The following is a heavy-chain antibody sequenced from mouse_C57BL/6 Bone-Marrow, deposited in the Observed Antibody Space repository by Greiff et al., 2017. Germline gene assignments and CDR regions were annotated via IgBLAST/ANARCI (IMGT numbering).Heavy chain of an antibody. CDR1: GYTFTSYD. Sequence: VQLQQSGPELVKPGASVKLSCKASGYTFTSYDINWVKQRPGQGLEWIGWIYPRDGSTKYNEKFKGKATLTVDTSSSTAYMELHSLTSEDSAVYFCARETTVVDWYFDVWGTGTTVTVSS. D-gene: IGHD1-1*01. J-gene: IGHJ1*03. V-gene: IGHV1-85*01. CDR3: ARETTVVDWYFDV. CDR2: IYPRDGST.